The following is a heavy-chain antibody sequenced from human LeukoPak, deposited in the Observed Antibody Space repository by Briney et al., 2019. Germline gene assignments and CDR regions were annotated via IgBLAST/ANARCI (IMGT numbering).Heavy chain of an antibody. CDR2: IKPDGSRT. CDR3: ARENYWTMDV. J-gene: IGHJ6*02. Sequence: GGSLRLSCAASGFTFSAYWMRWVRQAPGKGPVWVSFIKPDGSRTNYADSVKGRFIISRDNAKNTLYLQMNSLRAEDTAVYYCARENYWTMDVSGQGTTVTVSS. D-gene: IGHD1-1*01. V-gene: IGHV3-74*01. CDR1: GFTFSAYW.